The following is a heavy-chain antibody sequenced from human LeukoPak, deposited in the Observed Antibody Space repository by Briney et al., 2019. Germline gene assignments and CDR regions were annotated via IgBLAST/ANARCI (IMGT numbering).Heavy chain of an antibody. V-gene: IGHV6-1*01. CDR1: GDTVSRNSAA. Sequence: SHTLSLPCAISGDTVSRNSAAWSWIRQSPSRGLEWLGRTYYRSKWYHDYAVSVRSRVSVNPDTSKNQFSLQLNSVAPEATAEYACARFLGIGSQRYYFYSWGQGALVTVAS. CDR2: TYYRSKWYH. J-gene: IGHJ4*02. D-gene: IGHD6-19*01. CDR3: ARFLGIGSQRYYFYS.